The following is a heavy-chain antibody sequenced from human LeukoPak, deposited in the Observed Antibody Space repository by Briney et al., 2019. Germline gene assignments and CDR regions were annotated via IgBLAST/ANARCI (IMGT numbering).Heavy chain of an antibody. CDR3: ARGVTTDALGYDYHGMDV. CDR1: GGSISSSSYY. Sequence: SETLSLTCTVSGGSISSSSYYWGWIRQPPGKGLEWIGSIYYSGSTYYNPSLKSRVTISVDTSKNQFSLKLSSVTAADTAVYYCARGVTTDALGYDYHGMDVWAKGPWSPSP. CDR2: IYYSGST. J-gene: IGHJ6*02. V-gene: IGHV4-39*01. D-gene: IGHD4-17*01.